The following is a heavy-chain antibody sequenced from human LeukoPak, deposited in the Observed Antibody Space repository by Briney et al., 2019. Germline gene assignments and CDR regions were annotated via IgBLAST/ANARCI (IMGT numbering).Heavy chain of an antibody. J-gene: IGHJ4*02. Sequence: PGGSLRLSCAASEFIFSNYEVNWFRQAPGKGLEWVSRINSDGSSTTYADSVKGRFTISRDNDKNTLYLQMNRLRAEDTAVYYCARDMYTTSSARGAYWGQGTLVTVSS. CDR3: ARDMYTTSSARGAY. CDR1: EFIFSNYE. CDR2: INSDGSST. V-gene: IGHV3-74*01. D-gene: IGHD6-6*01.